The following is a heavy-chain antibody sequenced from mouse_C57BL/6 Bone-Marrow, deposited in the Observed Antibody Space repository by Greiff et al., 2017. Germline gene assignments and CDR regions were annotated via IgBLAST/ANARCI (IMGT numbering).Heavy chain of an antibody. D-gene: IGHD2-10*01. CDR1: GYTFTDYY. CDR3: AKAYSPDY. V-gene: IGHV1-26*01. Sequence: EVKLQQSGPELVKPGASVKISCKASGYTFTDYYMNWVKQSHGKSLEWIGDINPNNGGTSYNQKFKGKATLTVDKSSRTAYMELRSLTSEDSAVYYCAKAYSPDYWGQGTTLTVSS. J-gene: IGHJ2*01. CDR2: INPNNGGT.